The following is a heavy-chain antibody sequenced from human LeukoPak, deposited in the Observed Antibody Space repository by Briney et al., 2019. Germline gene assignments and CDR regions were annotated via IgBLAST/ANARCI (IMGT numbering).Heavy chain of an antibody. Sequence: PGGSLRLSCAASGFTFSSYGMHWVRQAPGKGLEWVAFIRYDGSNKYYADSVKARFTISRDNSKNTLYLQMNSLRAEDTAVYYCARGMHMTTVTTSYHYGMDVWGQGTTVTVSS. CDR2: IRYDGSNK. CDR1: GFTFSSYG. J-gene: IGHJ6*02. V-gene: IGHV3-30*02. D-gene: IGHD4-17*01. CDR3: ARGMHMTTVTTSYHYGMDV.